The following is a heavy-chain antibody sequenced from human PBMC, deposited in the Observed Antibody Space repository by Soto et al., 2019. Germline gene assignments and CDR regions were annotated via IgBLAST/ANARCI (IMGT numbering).Heavy chain of an antibody. V-gene: IGHV1-69*13. CDR2: IIPIVGTA. Sequence: SVKVSFKASGGTFSSYAISWGRQAPGQGLEWMGGIIPIVGTANYAQKFQGRVTITADEATSTAYMELSSLRSEDTAVYYCARDRSYEQWLVHYSWGQGTLVTVSS. D-gene: IGHD6-19*01. J-gene: IGHJ4*02. CDR3: ARDRSYEQWLVHYS. CDR1: GGTFSSYA.